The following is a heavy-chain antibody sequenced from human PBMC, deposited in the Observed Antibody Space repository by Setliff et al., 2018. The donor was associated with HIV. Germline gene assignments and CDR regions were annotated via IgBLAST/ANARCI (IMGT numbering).Heavy chain of an antibody. V-gene: IGHV1-46*01. Sequence: ASVQVSCKASGYTFTSYYIYWVRQAPGQGLQWMGIINPGDGSTIYAQKFQGRVTMTRDTSTSTLYMELSSLRSEDTAVYYCARDATYDYVWGTSSLVLDYWGQGTLVTVSS. CDR3: ARDATYDYVWGTSSLVLDY. CDR2: INPGDGST. J-gene: IGHJ4*02. CDR1: GYTFTSYY. D-gene: IGHD3-16*01.